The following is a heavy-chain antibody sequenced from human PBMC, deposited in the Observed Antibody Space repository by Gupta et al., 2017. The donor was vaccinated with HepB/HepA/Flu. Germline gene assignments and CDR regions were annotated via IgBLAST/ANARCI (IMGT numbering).Heavy chain of an antibody. D-gene: IGHD7-27*01. CDR3: ARTSTLGGLGYLDY. Sequence: EVQLVESGGGLVQPGGSPRLSCAASGFIFSDHYMDWVPQAPGKGLEWVARSRNRLNNFRTQYAASVKGRCTISRDDSQSSLYLEMNSLKAEDTAVYYCARTSTLGGLGYLDYWGQGTLVTVSS. V-gene: IGHV3-72*01. CDR2: SRNRLNNFRT. J-gene: IGHJ4*02. CDR1: GFIFSDHY.